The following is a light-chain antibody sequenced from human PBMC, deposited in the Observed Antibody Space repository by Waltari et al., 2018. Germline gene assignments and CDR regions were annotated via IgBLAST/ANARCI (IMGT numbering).Light chain of an antibody. CDR3: QQYFGTPPYT. CDR1: QSGFYSSNNKNH. V-gene: IGKV4-1*01. J-gene: IGKJ2*01. CDR2: CAS. Sequence: DIVMTQSPDSLAVSLGERATINCKSSQSGFYSSNNKNHLAWYKQKPGQSPKLLIYCASTRESGVPDRFRGSGSGTDFTLTISGLQAEDVAVYYCQQYFGTPPYTFGQGTKLEIK.